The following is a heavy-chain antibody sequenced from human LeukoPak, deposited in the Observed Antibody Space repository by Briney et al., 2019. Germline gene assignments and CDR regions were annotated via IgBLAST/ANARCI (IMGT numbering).Heavy chain of an antibody. CDR1: GFTFSRYG. D-gene: IGHD1-26*01. V-gene: IGHV3-30*03. CDR2: ISYDGSNK. Sequence: GGSLRLSCAASGFTFSRYGMHWVRQAPGKGLEWVAVISYDGSNKYYADSVKGRFTISRDNSKNTLYLQMNSLRAEDTAVYYCAVGLWQPPGDFDYWGQGTLVTVSS. CDR3: AVGLWQPPGDFDY. J-gene: IGHJ4*02.